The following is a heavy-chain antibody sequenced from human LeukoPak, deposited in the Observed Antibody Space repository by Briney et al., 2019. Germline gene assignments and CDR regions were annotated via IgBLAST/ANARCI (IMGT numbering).Heavy chain of an antibody. V-gene: IGHV1-18*01. Sequence: ASVKVSCKASGYTFTSYGIGWVRQAPGQGLEWMGWISAYNGNTNYAQKLQGRVTMTTDTSTSTAYMELRSLRSDDTAVYYCARDRGYYYDSSGLDYWGQGTLVTVSS. CDR1: GYTFTSYG. CDR3: ARDRGYYYDSSGLDY. D-gene: IGHD3-22*01. J-gene: IGHJ4*02. CDR2: ISAYNGNT.